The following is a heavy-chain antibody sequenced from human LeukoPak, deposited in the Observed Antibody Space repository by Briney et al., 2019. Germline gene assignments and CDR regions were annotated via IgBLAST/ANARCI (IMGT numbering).Heavy chain of an antibody. CDR3: ARGLRFLEWFSDAFDI. V-gene: IGHV4-34*01. Sequence: TSETLSLTCAVYGGSFSGYYWSWIRQPPGKGLEWIGEINHSGSTNYNPSLKSRVTISVDTSKNQFSLKLSSVTAADTAVYYCARGLRFLEWFSDAFDIWGQGTMVTVSS. CDR1: GGSFSGYY. J-gene: IGHJ3*02. D-gene: IGHD3-3*01. CDR2: INHSGST.